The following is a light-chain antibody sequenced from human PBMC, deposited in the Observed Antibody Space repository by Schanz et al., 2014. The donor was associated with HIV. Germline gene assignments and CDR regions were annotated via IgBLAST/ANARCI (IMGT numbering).Light chain of an antibody. J-gene: IGLJ1*01. CDR2: EVT. V-gene: IGLV2-23*02. CDR1: SNDVGTTNR. Sequence: QSALTQPASVSGSPGQSITISCTGTSNDVGTTNRVSWYQQHPDKAPKLIIYEVTERPPGVSNRFSGSKSGNTASLTISGLQSEDEADYYCGALSTSDAPVFGTGTKLTVL. CDR3: GALSTSDAPV.